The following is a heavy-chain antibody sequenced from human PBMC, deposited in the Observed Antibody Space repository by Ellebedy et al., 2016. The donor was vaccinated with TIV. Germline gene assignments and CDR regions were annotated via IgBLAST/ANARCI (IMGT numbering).Heavy chain of an antibody. CDR2: IFISGST. J-gene: IGHJ4*02. CDR1: GFSVSSNY. V-gene: IGHV3-53*01. D-gene: IGHD6-13*01. CDR3: ARGSGSAAGTNN. Sequence: GESLKISCAVSGFSVSSNYMSWVRQAPGKGLEWVSVIFISGSTYYADSVKGRFTISRDNSKNTLYIQMNSLRAEDTAVYYCARGSGSAAGTNNWGQGTLVTVSS.